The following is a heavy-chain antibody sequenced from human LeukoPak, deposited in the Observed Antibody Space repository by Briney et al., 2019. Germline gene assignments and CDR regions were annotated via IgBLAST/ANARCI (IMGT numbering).Heavy chain of an antibody. V-gene: IGHV4-59*01. CDR2: INYSGST. CDR1: GGTISSYY. Sequence: SETLSLTCTVSGGTISSYYWSWIRQPPGKGLEWIGYINYSGSTNYNPSLKSRVTISVDTSKNQFSLKLSSVTAADTAVYYCARVPSGTRFDIWGQGTMVTVSS. D-gene: IGHD1-7*01. J-gene: IGHJ3*02. CDR3: ARVPSGTRFDI.